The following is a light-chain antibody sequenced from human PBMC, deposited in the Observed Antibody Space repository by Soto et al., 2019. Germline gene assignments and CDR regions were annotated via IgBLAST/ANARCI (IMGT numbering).Light chain of an antibody. CDR1: QSVSSNY. CDR2: GAS. CDR3: QQYGASPT. Sequence: EIVLTQSPGTLSLSPGDRATISCRASQSVSSNYLAWYQQKPGQAPRLLISGASSRATGIPDRFSGSGSGTDFTLTISRLEPEDFAVYYCQQYGASPTFGGGTKVDIK. J-gene: IGKJ4*01. V-gene: IGKV3-20*01.